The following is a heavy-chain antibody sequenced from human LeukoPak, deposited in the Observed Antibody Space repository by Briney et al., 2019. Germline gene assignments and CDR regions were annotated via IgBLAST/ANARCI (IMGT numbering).Heavy chain of an antibody. D-gene: IGHD6-13*01. CDR3: TREGAAEAKNFDY. CDR1: GYTFTNYL. J-gene: IGHJ4*02. V-gene: IGHV1-46*01. CDR2: INPRRGST. Sequence: GALVKVSCKTSGYTFTNYLIHWVRQAPGLGHEWMGIINPRRGSTRYAQKFQDRVVVTRDTSTSTVYMELSSLRSDDTAVYYCTREGAAEAKNFDYWGQGTLVTVSS.